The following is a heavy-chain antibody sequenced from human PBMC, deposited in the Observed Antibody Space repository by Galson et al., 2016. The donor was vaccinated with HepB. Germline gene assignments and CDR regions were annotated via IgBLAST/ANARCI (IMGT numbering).Heavy chain of an antibody. CDR2: IIPIFGTT. Sequence: SVKVSCKASGGTFSSYAISWVRQAPGQGLEWMGGIIPIFGTTNYAQKFQGRVTITADKSTSTAYMELTSLRSEDTAVYYCARTHYDCSNNNCYLPDNYYYGMDVWGQGTTVTVSS. J-gene: IGHJ6*02. V-gene: IGHV1-69*06. D-gene: IGHD2-2*01. CDR1: GGTFSSYA. CDR3: ARTHYDCSNNNCYLPDNYYYGMDV.